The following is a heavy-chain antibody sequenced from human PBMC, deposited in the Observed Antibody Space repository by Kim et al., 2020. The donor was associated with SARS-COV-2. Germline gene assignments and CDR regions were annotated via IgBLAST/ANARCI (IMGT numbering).Heavy chain of an antibody. D-gene: IGHD2-21*02. V-gene: IGHV5-51*01. Sequence: PPFQGQVTISADKSISTAYLQWSSLKASDTAMYYCASPRAYCGGDCPFDYWGQGTLVTVSS. CDR3: ASPRAYCGGDCPFDY. J-gene: IGHJ4*02.